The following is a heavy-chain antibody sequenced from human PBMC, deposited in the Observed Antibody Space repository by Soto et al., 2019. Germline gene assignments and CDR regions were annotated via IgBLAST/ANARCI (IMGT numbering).Heavy chain of an antibody. V-gene: IGHV1-46*01. CDR2: VDPRDGST. CDR1: GYIFTTYS. CDR3: ARVRSSGREIDY. J-gene: IGHJ4*02. Sequence: QVQLVQSGAEMKRPGASVILSCKASGYIFTTYSIHWVRQTAGEGLEWMAKVDPRDGSTGYAQKFRGRVSMAGDTSTGTVSMEVSSLTSDDTSTYYCARVRSSGREIDYWGQGTQVTVSS. D-gene: IGHD6-25*01.